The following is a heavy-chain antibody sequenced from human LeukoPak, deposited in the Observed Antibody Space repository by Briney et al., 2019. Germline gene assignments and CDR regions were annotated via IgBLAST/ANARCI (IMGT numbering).Heavy chain of an antibody. D-gene: IGHD3-22*01. Sequence: GASVKVSCKASGGTFSSYAISWVRQAPGQGLEWMGRIIPILGIANYAQKFQGRVTITADKSTSTAYMELSSLRSEDTAVYYCAREGDSSGYYDYWGQGTLVTVSS. J-gene: IGHJ4*02. CDR2: IIPILGIA. CDR1: GGTFSSYA. V-gene: IGHV1-69*04. CDR3: AREGDSSGYYDY.